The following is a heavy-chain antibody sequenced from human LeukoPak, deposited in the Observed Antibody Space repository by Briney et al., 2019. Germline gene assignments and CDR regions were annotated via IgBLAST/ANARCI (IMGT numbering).Heavy chain of an antibody. J-gene: IGHJ4*02. V-gene: IGHV4-34*01. CDR2: INRSGST. D-gene: IGHD2-2*01. CDR1: GGSFTGYY. Sequence: SETLSLTCAVYGGSFTGYYWSWIRQPPGKGLEWIGEINRSGSTNYNPSLKSRVTISVDTSKNQFSLKVSSVTAADTAVYYCARGYCSSTRTSRYLYPYYFDYWGQGNVVTVSA. CDR3: ARGYCSSTRTSRYLYPYYFDY.